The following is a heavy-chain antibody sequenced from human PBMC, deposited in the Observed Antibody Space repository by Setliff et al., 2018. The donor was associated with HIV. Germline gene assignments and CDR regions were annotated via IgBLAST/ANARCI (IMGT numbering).Heavy chain of an antibody. V-gene: IGHV1-69*13. D-gene: IGHD4-17*01. J-gene: IGHJ1*01. CDR3: ASASGDYEPYQY. CDR2: IIPIFGSP. Sequence: SVKVSCKASGDTSNSYAIRWVRQAPGQGPEWMGGIIPIFGSPQYAPQFRGRATITADESSRTAYMELTSLKSEDSAIYYCASASGDYEPYQYWGQGTLVTVSS. CDR1: GDTSNSYA.